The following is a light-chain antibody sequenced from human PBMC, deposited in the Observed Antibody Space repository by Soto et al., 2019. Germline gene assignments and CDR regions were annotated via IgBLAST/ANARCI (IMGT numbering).Light chain of an antibody. J-gene: IGKJ1*01. CDR3: HQYSGWPRT. Sequence: EIVMTQSPATLSVSPGDRANVSCRASQSVSYNLAWYQQKPGQAPRLLIHRTSTRATGVPSRFSGSGSGTEYTLTFDTLQSDDFAVYYCHQYSGWPRTFGQGTRVEMK. CDR2: RTS. V-gene: IGKV3-15*01. CDR1: QSVSYN.